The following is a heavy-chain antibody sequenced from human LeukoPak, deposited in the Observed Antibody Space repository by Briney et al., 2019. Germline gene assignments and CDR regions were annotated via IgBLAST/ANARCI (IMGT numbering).Heavy chain of an antibody. CDR1: GDSVSSNSAA. CDR3: ARHVGFITMVRGVINNNWFDP. CDR2: TYYRSKWYN. V-gene: IGHV6-1*01. J-gene: IGHJ5*02. D-gene: IGHD3-10*01. Sequence: SQTLSLTCAISGDSVSSNSAAWNWIRQSPSRGLEWLGRTYYRSKWYNDYAVSVKSRITINPDTSKNQFSLQLNSVTPEDTAVYYCARHVGFITMVRGVINNNWFDPWGQGTLVTVSS.